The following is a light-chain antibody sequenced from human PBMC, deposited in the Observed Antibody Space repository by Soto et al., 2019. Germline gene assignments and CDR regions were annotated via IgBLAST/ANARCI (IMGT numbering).Light chain of an antibody. J-gene: IGLJ3*02. V-gene: IGLV2-14*01. CDR1: SSDVGGDNY. CDR2: EVS. CDR3: CAYTRSSTRV. Sequence: QSALTQPASVSGSPGQSITISCTGTSSDVGGDNYVSWYQQHPGKAPKLLIYEVSNRPAGVPNRFSGSKSGNTAALTISGLEAEDEAEYYCCAYTRSSTRVFGAGTKLTVL.